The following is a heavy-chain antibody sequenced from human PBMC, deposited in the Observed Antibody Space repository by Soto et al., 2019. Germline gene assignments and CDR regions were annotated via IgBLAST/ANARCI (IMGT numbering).Heavy chain of an antibody. Sequence: QVQLVESGGGVVQPGRSLRLSCAASGFTFSVYGMHWVRQAPGKGLEWVALVSYDGSIKYYAESVKGRFTISRDNSKNPLYLQMNSLRVEDTAVYYCAKDGSHLAVAGTSPTSFFFGLAVWGQGTTVTVSS. CDR1: GFTFSVYG. J-gene: IGHJ6*02. V-gene: IGHV3-30*18. CDR3: AKDGSHLAVAGTSPTSFFFGLAV. CDR2: VSYDGSIK. D-gene: IGHD6-19*01.